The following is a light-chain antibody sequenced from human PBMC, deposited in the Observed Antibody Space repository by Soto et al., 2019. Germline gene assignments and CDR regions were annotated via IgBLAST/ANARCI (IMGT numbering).Light chain of an antibody. J-gene: IGKJ1*01. V-gene: IGKV3-20*01. CDR3: QQYGSSPPT. CDR1: QSISRY. CDR2: GAS. Sequence: ERVMTQSPATLSVSPGERTTLSCRASQSISRYLAWYQQKPGQGPRLLIYGASSRATGTPDRFSGSGSGTDFTLTINRLEPEDFALYYCQQYGSSPPTFGQGTKVDI.